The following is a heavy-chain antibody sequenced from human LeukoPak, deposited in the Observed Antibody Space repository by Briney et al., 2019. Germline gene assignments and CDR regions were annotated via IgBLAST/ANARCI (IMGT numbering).Heavy chain of an antibody. CDR2: ISWNSGSI. Sequence: PGRSLRLSCAASGFTFDDYAMHWVRQAPGKGLEWVSGISWNSGSIGYADSVKGRFTISRDNAKNSLYLQMNSLRAEATALYYCAKDRGYDRSGYYFDYWGQGTLVTVSS. V-gene: IGHV3-9*01. CDR3: AKDRGYDRSGYYFDY. CDR1: GFTFDDYA. D-gene: IGHD3-22*01. J-gene: IGHJ4*02.